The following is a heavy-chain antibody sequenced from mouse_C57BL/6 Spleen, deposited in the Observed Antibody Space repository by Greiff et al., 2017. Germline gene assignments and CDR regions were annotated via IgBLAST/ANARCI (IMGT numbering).Heavy chain of an antibody. CDR3: AREETDYYARDY. V-gene: IGHV1-19*01. CDR2: INPYNGGT. J-gene: IGHJ4*01. CDR1: GYTFTDYY. Sequence: EVQLQQSGPVLVKPGASVKMSCKASGYTFTDYYMNWVKQSHGKSLEWIGVINPYNGGTSYNQKFKGKATLTVDKSSSTAYMELNSLTSEDSAVYYCAREETDYYARDYWGQGTSVTVSS.